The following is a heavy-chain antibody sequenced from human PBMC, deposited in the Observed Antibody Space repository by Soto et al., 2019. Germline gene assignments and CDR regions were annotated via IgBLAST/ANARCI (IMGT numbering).Heavy chain of an antibody. CDR2: IYYSGST. V-gene: IGHV4-59*01. CDR1: GGSISSYY. CDR3: ARVNFDSSGYYNNWFDP. Sequence: SETLSLTGTVSGGSISSYYWSWIRQPPGKGLEWIGYIYYSGSTNYNPSLKSRVTISVDTSKDQFSLKLSSVTAADTAVYYCARVNFDSSGYYNNWFDPWGQGTLVTVSS. J-gene: IGHJ5*02. D-gene: IGHD3-22*01.